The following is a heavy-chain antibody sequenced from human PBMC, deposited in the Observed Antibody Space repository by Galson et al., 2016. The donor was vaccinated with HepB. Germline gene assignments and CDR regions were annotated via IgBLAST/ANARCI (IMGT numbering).Heavy chain of an antibody. V-gene: IGHV4-39*01. D-gene: IGHD6-19*01. CDR1: GGSINSSSFY. CDR2: LYFGANT. CDR3: ASKGKEWLVHGYLDY. J-gene: IGHJ4*02. Sequence: SETLSLTCSVSGGSINSSSFYWGWIRQSPGRGLEWIGTLYFGANTYYNPSLKSRVTIYVDTSNNQFSLKLTSVTADDTAIYYCASKGKEWLVHGYLDYWGQGTLATVSS.